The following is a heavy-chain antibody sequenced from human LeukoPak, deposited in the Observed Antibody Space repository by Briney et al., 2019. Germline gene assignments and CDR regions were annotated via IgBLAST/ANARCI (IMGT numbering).Heavy chain of an antibody. D-gene: IGHD6-19*01. V-gene: IGHV4-59*01. Sequence: MSSESLSLTCTVSGGALNNYYWSWLRQPPGKGLEWIGYIYYSGAANYNPSLKCRVTISIDTSKNQFSLKLTSVTATDTAEYSCARGAGWYGYWGQGTLVTVSS. CDR3: ARGAGWYGY. CDR2: IYYSGAA. CDR1: GGALNNYY. J-gene: IGHJ4*02.